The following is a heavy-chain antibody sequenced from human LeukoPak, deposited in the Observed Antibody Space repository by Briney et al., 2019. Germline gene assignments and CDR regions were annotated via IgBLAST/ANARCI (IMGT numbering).Heavy chain of an antibody. D-gene: IGHD1-26*01. Sequence: ASVKVSCKTSGYTFSMNVIHWMCQAPGQRLEWMGWINTGTGKTKYSQKFQGRLSITRDTSANTTSMELSSLRSEDTAVFYCARDKRSSPYYLFDYWGQGTLVIVSS. J-gene: IGHJ4*02. V-gene: IGHV1-3*04. CDR3: ARDKRSSPYYLFDY. CDR2: INTGTGKT. CDR1: GYTFSMNV.